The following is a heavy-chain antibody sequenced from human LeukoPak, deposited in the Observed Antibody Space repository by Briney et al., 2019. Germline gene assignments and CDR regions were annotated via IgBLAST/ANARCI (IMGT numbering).Heavy chain of an antibody. J-gene: IGHJ6*03. CDR1: GFTFSSYA. CDR2: ISGSGGST. V-gene: IGHV3-23*01. Sequence: GGSLRLSCAASGFTFSSYAMSWVRQAPGKGLEWVSAISGSGGSTYYADSVKGRFTISRDNSKNTLYLQMNSLRAEDTAVYYCARDDVTIFGVVNYYMDVWGKGTTVTVSS. CDR3: ARDDVTIFGVVNYYMDV. D-gene: IGHD3-3*01.